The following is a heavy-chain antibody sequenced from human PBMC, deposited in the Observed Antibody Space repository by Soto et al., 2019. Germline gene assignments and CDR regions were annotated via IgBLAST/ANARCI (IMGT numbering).Heavy chain of an antibody. Sequence: QVQLQESGPGLVKPSQTLSLTCTVSGGSISSGDYYWSWIRQPPGKGLEWIGYIYYSGSTYYNPSLTSRVTISVDTSKNQFSLKLSSVTAADTAVYYCAREGVPNYYYYGMDVWGQGTTVTVSS. CDR2: IYYSGST. V-gene: IGHV4-30-4*01. CDR1: GGSISSGDYY. J-gene: IGHJ6*02. D-gene: IGHD1-1*01. CDR3: AREGVPNYYYYGMDV.